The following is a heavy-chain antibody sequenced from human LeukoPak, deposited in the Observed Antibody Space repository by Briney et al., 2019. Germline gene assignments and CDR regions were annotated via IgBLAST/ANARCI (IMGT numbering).Heavy chain of an antibody. Sequence: ASVKVFCKASGHTFTRYDISWARQAPGQGLEWMGWISAYNGNTNYAQKLQGRVTMTTDTSTSTAYMELRSLRSDDTAVYYCASPIAVAGFFDYWGQGTLVTVSS. CDR1: GHTFTRYD. V-gene: IGHV1-18*01. D-gene: IGHD6-19*01. CDR3: ASPIAVAGFFDY. CDR2: ISAYNGNT. J-gene: IGHJ4*02.